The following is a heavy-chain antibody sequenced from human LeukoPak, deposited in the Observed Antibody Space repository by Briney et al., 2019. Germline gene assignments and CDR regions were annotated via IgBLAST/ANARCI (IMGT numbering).Heavy chain of an antibody. CDR2: IYYSGST. V-gene: IGHV4-39*07. J-gene: IGHJ4*02. CDR3: ARAGSGRSYFDY. D-gene: IGHD1-26*01. Sequence: ASETLSLTCTVSGGSVSSSSYYWGWIRQPPGKGLEWIGSIYYSGSTYYNPSLKSRVTISVDTSKNQFSLKLSSVTAADTAVYYCARAGSGRSYFDYWGQGTLVTVSS. CDR1: GGSVSSSSYY.